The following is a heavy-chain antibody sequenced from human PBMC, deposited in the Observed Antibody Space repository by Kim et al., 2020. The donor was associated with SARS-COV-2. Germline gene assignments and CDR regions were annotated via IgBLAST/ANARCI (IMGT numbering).Heavy chain of an antibody. CDR1: GGSFSGYY. CDR3: ARGSRVYCSSTSCPDFDY. Sequence: SETLSLTCAVYGGSFSGYYWSWIRQPPGKGLEWIVEINHSGSTNYNPSLKSRVTISVDTSKNQFSLKLSSVTAADTAVYYCARGSRVYCSSTSCPDFDYWGQGTLVTVSS. D-gene: IGHD2-2*01. V-gene: IGHV4-34*01. CDR2: INHSGST. J-gene: IGHJ4*02.